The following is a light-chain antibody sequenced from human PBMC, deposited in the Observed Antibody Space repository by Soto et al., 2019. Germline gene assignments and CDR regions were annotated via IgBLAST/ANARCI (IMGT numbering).Light chain of an antibody. CDR1: QSISTW. J-gene: IGKJ2*01. CDR2: DAS. Sequence: EIQMTQSPSTLSASVGDRVTITCRASQSISTWVAWYQQRPGKAPKVLIYDASNLQSGVPSRFSGSGSGTESTLTISSLQPDDFATYFCQQYNEYLYTFGQGTKVDIK. V-gene: IGKV1-5*01. CDR3: QQYNEYLYT.